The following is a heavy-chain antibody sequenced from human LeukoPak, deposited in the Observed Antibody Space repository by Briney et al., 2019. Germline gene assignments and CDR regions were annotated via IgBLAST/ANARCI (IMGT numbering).Heavy chain of an antibody. J-gene: IGHJ4*02. CDR1: GFTFSSYE. Sequence: GGSLRLSCAASGFTFSSYEMNWVRQAPGKGLEWVSGISGSGDSTDYADSVKGRFTISRDNSKNTLYVQMNSLRGEDTAVYYCARGGLTIAEATTSWYLDYWGQGTLVTVSS. D-gene: IGHD1-26*01. V-gene: IGHV3-23*01. CDR2: ISGSGDST. CDR3: ARGGLTIAEATTSWYLDY.